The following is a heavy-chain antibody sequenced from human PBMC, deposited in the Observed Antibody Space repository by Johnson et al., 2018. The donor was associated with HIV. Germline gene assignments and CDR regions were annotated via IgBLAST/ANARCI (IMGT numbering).Heavy chain of an antibody. CDR3: VQGVPNPAGAFDI. D-gene: IGHD6-19*01. Sequence: QVQLVESGGGVVQPGRSLRLSCAASGFTFSSYDMHWVRQAPGKGLEWVAFISNDGSIKFSADSVKGRFTISKDNSKNTLYLQMNSLRPEDTAVYYCVQGVPNPAGAFDIWGRGTMVTVSS. V-gene: IGHV3-30*19. CDR1: GFTFSSYD. J-gene: IGHJ3*02. CDR2: ISNDGSIK.